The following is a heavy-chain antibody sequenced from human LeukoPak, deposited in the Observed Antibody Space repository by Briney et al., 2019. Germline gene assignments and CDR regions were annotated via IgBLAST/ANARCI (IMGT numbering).Heavy chain of an antibody. CDR2: IYSGGNT. D-gene: IGHD2-15*01. Sequence: PGESLRLSCAVSGFTVSSIHMSWVRQAPREGLAWVSVIYSGGNTYYADSVKGRFPISRDNSKNTLYLQMNNLRAEDTAVYYCERDLGRDSFDIWGQGTKVTVSS. CDR3: ERDLGRDSFDI. J-gene: IGHJ3*02. V-gene: IGHV3-53*01. CDR1: GFTVSSIH.